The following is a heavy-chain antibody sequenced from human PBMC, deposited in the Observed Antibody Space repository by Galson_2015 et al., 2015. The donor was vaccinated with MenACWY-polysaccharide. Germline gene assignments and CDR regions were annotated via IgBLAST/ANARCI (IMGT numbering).Heavy chain of an antibody. D-gene: IGHD2-15*01. Sequence: SVKVSCKASGYIFTSHNIHWVRQAPGQGLEWMGWINTGTGNTKYSQNFQGRVTFTSDTSATTAYMELSSLRSEDTAVYYCARVDCSSVGCYLIDCCGHGPLLTVSS. J-gene: IGHJ4*01. CDR2: INTGTGNT. V-gene: IGHV1-3*04. CDR3: ARVDCSSVGCYLIDC. CDR1: GYIFTSHN.